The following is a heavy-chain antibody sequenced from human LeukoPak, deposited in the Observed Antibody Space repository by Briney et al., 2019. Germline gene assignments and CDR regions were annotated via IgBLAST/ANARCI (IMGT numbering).Heavy chain of an antibody. CDR1: GFTFSSYS. V-gene: IGHV3-21*01. Sequence: GGSLRLSCAASGFTFSSYSMNWVRQAPGKGLEWVSSISSSSSYIYYADSVKGRFTISRDNAKNSLYLQMNSLRAEDTAVYYCARVGINWTRRRGDAFDIWGQGTMVTVSS. D-gene: IGHD1-1*01. CDR3: ARVGINWTRRRGDAFDI. J-gene: IGHJ3*02. CDR2: ISSSSSYI.